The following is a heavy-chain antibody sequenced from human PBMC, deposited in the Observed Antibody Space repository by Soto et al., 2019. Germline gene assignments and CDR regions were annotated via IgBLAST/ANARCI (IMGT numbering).Heavy chain of an antibody. CDR2: IWYDGSNK. CDR1: GFTFSSYG. Sequence: VQLVESGGGVVQPGRSLRLSCAASGFTFSSYGMHWVRQAPGKGLEWVAVIWYDGSNKYYADSVKGRFTISRDNSKNTLYLQMNSLRAEDTAVYYCARDMHDILTGYIYGMDVWGQGTTVTVSS. V-gene: IGHV3-33*01. J-gene: IGHJ6*02. D-gene: IGHD3-9*01. CDR3: ARDMHDILTGYIYGMDV.